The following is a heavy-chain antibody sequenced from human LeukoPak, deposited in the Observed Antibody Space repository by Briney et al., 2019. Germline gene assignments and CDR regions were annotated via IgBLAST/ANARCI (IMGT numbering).Heavy chain of an antibody. V-gene: IGHV4-34*01. Sequence: SETLSLTCAVYGGSFSGYYWSWIRQPPGKGLEWIGEINHSGSTNYNPSLKSRVTISVDTSTNQFSLKLSSVTAADTAVYYCARGHSRYYDSSGYYYSDYWGQGTLVTVSS. CDR3: ARGHSRYYDSSGYYYSDY. CDR2: INHSGST. CDR1: GGSFSGYY. J-gene: IGHJ4*02. D-gene: IGHD3-22*01.